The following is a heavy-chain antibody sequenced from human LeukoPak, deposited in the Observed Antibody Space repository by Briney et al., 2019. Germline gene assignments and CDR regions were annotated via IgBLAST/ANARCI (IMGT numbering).Heavy chain of an antibody. CDR2: ITGSGGNK. Sequence: GGSLRLSCAASGFTFSNHAMSWVRQAPGKGLEWVSAITGSGGNKYYADSVKGRFTISRDNSKNTVFLQMNSLRAEDTAVYYCAKWGDYDVLSGYYVSDYWGQGTLVTVSS. V-gene: IGHV3-23*01. CDR1: GFTFSNHA. D-gene: IGHD3-9*01. J-gene: IGHJ4*02. CDR3: AKWGDYDVLSGYYVSDY.